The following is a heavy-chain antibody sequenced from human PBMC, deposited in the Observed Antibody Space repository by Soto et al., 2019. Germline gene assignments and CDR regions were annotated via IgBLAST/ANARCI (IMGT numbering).Heavy chain of an antibody. Sequence: ASVKVSCKASGYTFTSYGISWVRQAPGQGLEWMGWISAYNGNTNYAQKLQGRVTMTTDTSTSTAYMELRSLRSDDTAVYYCARVGAAAGLYYYYGMDVWGQGTTVTVSS. J-gene: IGHJ6*02. CDR3: ARVGAAAGLYYYYGMDV. D-gene: IGHD6-13*01. CDR2: ISAYNGNT. V-gene: IGHV1-18*01. CDR1: GYTFTSYG.